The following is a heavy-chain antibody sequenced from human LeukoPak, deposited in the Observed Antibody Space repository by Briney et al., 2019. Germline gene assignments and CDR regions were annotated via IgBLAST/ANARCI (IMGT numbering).Heavy chain of an antibody. CDR1: GYIFTSYW. V-gene: IGHV5-51*01. D-gene: IGHD4-17*01. CDR2: IYPGDSDT. CDR3: ARSDGDYFDY. J-gene: IGHJ4*02. Sequence: GESLKISCKGSGYIFTSYWSGWLRQMPGKNLEWMGIIYPGDSDTRYSPSFQGQVTISADKSISTAYLQWSSLKASDTAMYYCARSDGDYFDYWGQGTLVTVSS.